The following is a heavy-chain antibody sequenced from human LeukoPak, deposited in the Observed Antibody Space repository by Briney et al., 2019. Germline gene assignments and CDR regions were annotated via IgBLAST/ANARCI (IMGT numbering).Heavy chain of an antibody. D-gene: IGHD1-26*01. J-gene: IGHJ4*02. CDR3: AKGDTTWELPHDY. CDR1: GFTFSSYG. CDR2: IRNDGGNR. V-gene: IGHV3-30*02. Sequence: GGSLRLSCAASGFTFSSYGMHWVRQAPGKGLEWVAFIRNDGGNRYYADSVKGRFTISRDNAKNSLYLQMNSLRAEDTAVYYCAKGDTTWELPHDYWGQGTLVTVSS.